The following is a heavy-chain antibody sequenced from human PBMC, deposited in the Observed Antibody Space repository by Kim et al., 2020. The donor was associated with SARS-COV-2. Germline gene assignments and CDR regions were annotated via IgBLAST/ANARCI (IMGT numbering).Heavy chain of an antibody. CDR2: INQDGTGK. D-gene: IGHD2-15*01. CDR3: ARGYCSGGICYGGGFDY. J-gene: IGHJ4*02. CDR1: GFTFRTYW. V-gene: IGHV3-7*04. Sequence: GGSLRLSCTASGFTFRTYWMHWVRQAPGKGLEWVANINQDGTGKYYVDSMKGRFTISRDNAKNSLYLQVNSLRAEDTAVYYCARGYCSGGICYGGGFDYWGQGALVTVSP.